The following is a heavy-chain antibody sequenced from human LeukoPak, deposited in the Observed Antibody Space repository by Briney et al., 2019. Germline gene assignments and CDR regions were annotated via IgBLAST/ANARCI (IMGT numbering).Heavy chain of an antibody. Sequence: PGGSLRLSCAASGFTFSSYWMHWVRHAPGKGLVWVSRINSNGSSTNYADSVKGRFTISSDNAKNTLYVQINRLRAEDTAVYYCATGWGRAFDIWGRGTMVTVSS. CDR2: INSNGSST. D-gene: IGHD3-16*01. V-gene: IGHV3-74*01. CDR1: GFTFSSYW. J-gene: IGHJ3*02. CDR3: ATGWGRAFDI.